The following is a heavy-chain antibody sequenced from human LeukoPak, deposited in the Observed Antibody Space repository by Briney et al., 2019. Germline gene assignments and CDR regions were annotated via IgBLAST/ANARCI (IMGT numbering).Heavy chain of an antibody. Sequence: PGKSLRLSCAASGFTFRNHGMHWVRQAPGKGLEWVAVIWYDGSDKYYGDSVKGRFTISRDNSKNTLFLQMNSLTAEDTALYYCAGDIASRRLDYWGQGTLVSVSS. D-gene: IGHD6-6*01. CDR3: AGDIASRRLDY. CDR2: IWYDGSDK. V-gene: IGHV3-33*01. CDR1: GFTFRNHG. J-gene: IGHJ4*02.